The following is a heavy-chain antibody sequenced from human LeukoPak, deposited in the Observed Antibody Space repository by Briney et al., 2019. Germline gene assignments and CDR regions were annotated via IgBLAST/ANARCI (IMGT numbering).Heavy chain of an antibody. Sequence: SQTLSLTCTVSGGSISSGDYYWSWIRQPPGKGLEWIGYIYYSGSAYYNPSLKSRVTISVDTSKNQFSLKLSSVTAADTAVYYCAREYYYDSSGYYFDYWGQGTLVTVSS. CDR2: IYYSGSA. D-gene: IGHD3-22*01. CDR3: AREYYYDSSGYYFDY. V-gene: IGHV4-30-4*08. J-gene: IGHJ4*02. CDR1: GGSISSGDYY.